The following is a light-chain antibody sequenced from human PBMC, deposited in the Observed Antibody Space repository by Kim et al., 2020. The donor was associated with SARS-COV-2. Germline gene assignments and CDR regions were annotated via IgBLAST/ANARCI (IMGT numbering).Light chain of an antibody. CDR2: LNSDGSH. Sequence: SVKLTVTLSSGHSSYAIAWHQQQPEKGPRYLMKLNSDGSHSKGDGIPDRFSGSSSGAERYLTISSLQSEDEADYYCQTWGTGIGVFGGGTQLTVL. J-gene: IGLJ3*02. CDR1: SGHSSYA. V-gene: IGLV4-69*01. CDR3: QTWGTGIGV.